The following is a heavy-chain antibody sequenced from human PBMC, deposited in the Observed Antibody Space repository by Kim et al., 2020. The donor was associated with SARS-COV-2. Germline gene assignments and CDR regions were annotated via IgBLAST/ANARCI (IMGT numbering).Heavy chain of an antibody. J-gene: IGHJ4*02. CDR1: GFTFSSNG. D-gene: IGHD6-13*01. V-gene: IGHV3-30*18. Sequence: GGSLRLSCAASGFTFSSNGMHWVRQAPGKGLEWVAVISYYESHKDYADSVKGRFTISRDNSKNTLYLQMNSLRAEDTAVYYCAKDRSSSWAIDYWGQGTLVTVSS. CDR2: ISYYESHK. CDR3: AKDRSSSWAIDY.